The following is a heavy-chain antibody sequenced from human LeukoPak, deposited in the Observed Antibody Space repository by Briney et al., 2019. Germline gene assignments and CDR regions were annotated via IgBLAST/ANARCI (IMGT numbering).Heavy chain of an antibody. CDR2: IYYSGNT. CDR1: GGSISSSSYY. CDR3: ARDGGGGGGSGSFSSSAFDI. Sequence: SETLSLTCTVSGGSISSSSYYWGWIRQPPGKGLEWIGSIYYSGNTYYNPSLKSRVTISEDTSKNQFSLKLNSVTAADTAVFYCARDGGGGGGSGSFSSSAFDIWGQGTMVTVSS. J-gene: IGHJ3*02. D-gene: IGHD3-10*01. V-gene: IGHV4-39*07.